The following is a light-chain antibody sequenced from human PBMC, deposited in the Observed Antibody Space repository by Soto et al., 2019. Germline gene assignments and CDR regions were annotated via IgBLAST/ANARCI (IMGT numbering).Light chain of an antibody. CDR2: KSS. V-gene: IGKV1-5*03. Sequence: DIQMTQSPSTLSASVGDRVTITCRASQSISSWLAWYQQKPGKAPKLLIYKSSSLESGVPSRFSGSGSGTEFTLTISSLQHDDFATYHCQQYNTDTRYIFGQGTKLEIK. CDR3: QQYNTDTRYI. CDR1: QSISSW. J-gene: IGKJ2*01.